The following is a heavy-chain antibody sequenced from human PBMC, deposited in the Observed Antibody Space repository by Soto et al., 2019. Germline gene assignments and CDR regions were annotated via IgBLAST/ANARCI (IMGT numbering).Heavy chain of an antibody. CDR2: ITGSGGST. Sequence: EVQLLESGGGLVQPGGSLRPSLAASGFTFSTYAMIWVRQAPGKGLEWVSVITGSGGSTYYADSVKGRFTISRDTSKNTLFLQMNSLRAEDTAVYYCAKDRYGDYGGIDYWGQGTMVTVSS. V-gene: IGHV3-23*01. D-gene: IGHD4-17*01. J-gene: IGHJ4*02. CDR1: GFTFSTYA. CDR3: AKDRYGDYGGIDY.